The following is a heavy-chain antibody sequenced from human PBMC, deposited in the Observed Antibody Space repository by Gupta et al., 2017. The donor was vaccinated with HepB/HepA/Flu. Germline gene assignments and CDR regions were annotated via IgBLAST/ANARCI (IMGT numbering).Heavy chain of an antibody. D-gene: IGHD5-12*01. Sequence: QVQLVQSGAEVKKPGSSVKVSCKASGGTFSSYAISWVRQAPGQGLEWMGRFIPILGIANYAQKFQGRVTITADKSTSTAYMELSSLRSEDTAVYYCAREWPIDAFDIWGQGTMVTVSS. V-gene: IGHV1-69*04. CDR1: GGTFSSYA. CDR2: FIPILGIA. CDR3: AREWPIDAFDI. J-gene: IGHJ3*02.